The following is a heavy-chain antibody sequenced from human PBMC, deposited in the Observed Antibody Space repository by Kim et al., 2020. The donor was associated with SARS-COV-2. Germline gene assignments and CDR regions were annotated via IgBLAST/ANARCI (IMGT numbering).Heavy chain of an antibody. CDR3: THECMS. CDR1: GFTFSHYS. Sequence: GGSLRLSCVVSGFTFSHYSINWVRKAPGKGLEWVANIKEDGSKEYYVDSVKGRFTISRDNAKSSLYLQMSDLRAEDTAVYYCTHECMSWGQGTLVTVS. D-gene: IGHD2-8*01. V-gene: IGHV3-7*01. CDR2: IKEDGSKE. J-gene: IGHJ4*02.